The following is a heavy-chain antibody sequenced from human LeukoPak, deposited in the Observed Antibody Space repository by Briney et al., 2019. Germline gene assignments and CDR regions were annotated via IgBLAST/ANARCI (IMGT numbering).Heavy chain of an antibody. CDR1: GFTFSSFA. D-gene: IGHD6-19*01. Sequence: GGSLRLSCAASGFTFSSFAINWVRQAPGKGLEWVANVKQDGSEKYYVDSVKGRFTISRDNAKNSLYLQMNSLRAEDTAVYYCARERLAVVGTRNLDVWGQGTTVTVSS. V-gene: IGHV3-7*03. J-gene: IGHJ6*02. CDR2: VKQDGSEK. CDR3: ARERLAVVGTRNLDV.